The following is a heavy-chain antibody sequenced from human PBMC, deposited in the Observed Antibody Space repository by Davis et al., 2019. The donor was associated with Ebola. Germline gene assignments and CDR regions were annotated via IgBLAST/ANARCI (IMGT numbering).Heavy chain of an antibody. V-gene: IGHV1-69*13. Sequence: SVKVSCKASGYSFKNYAISWVRQAPGQGLEWMGGIIPIYGTSNYAQKFQGRVTITADESTGTAYMELSSLRSEDTAVFYCARASYDYVWGNYRYFDYWGQGTLVTVSS. D-gene: IGHD3-16*02. CDR3: ARASYDYVWGNYRYFDY. J-gene: IGHJ4*02. CDR1: GYSFKNYA. CDR2: IIPIYGTS.